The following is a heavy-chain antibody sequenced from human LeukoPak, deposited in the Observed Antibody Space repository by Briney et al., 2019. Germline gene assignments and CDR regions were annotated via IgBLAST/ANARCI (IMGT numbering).Heavy chain of an antibody. J-gene: IGHJ4*02. V-gene: IGHV3-7*01. CDR3: VTSWVRQQRDF. D-gene: IGHD3-10*01. CDR2: IEPDGSGK. CDR1: GFSFRDYW. Sequence: PGGSLRLSCAASGFSFRDYWMSWVRQAPGKGLEWVADIEPDGSGKTYVDSVKGRFTIPRDNAQQSLYLQMDTLTAEDAAVYYCVTSWVRQQRDFWGQGTLVTVSS.